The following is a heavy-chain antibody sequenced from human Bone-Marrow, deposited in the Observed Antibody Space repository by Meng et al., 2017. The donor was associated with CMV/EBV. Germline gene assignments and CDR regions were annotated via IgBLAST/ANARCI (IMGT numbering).Heavy chain of an antibody. V-gene: IGHV3-53*01. D-gene: IGHD5-12*01. Sequence: GESLKISCAASGFTFSSYSMNWVRQAPETGLEWLSVIYSDGSTYYADSVKGRFSISRDTSRNTLYLQMNSLRAEDSAVYYCARTRVATEEDYFDYWGQGALVTVSS. CDR2: IYSDGST. J-gene: IGHJ4*02. CDR3: ARTRVATEEDYFDY. CDR1: GFTFSSYS.